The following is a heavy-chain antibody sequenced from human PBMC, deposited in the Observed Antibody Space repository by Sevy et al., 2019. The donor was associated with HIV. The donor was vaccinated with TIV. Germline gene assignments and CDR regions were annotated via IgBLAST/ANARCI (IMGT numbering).Heavy chain of an antibody. CDR3: ALQLGDYVWGSYGFDY. Sequence: GGSLRLSCAASGLTFSNYAMSWVRQAPGKGLEWISAISGGGGNIYNAASVQGRLTISRDNSKNTLYLQMNSLTDGDTAVYYCALQLGDYVWGSYGFDYRGQGPLVTVSS. D-gene: IGHD3-16*01. CDR2: ISGGGGNI. V-gene: IGHV3-23*01. J-gene: IGHJ4*02. CDR1: GLTFSNYA.